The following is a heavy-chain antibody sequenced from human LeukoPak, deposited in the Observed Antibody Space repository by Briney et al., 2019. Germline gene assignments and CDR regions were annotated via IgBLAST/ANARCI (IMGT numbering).Heavy chain of an antibody. D-gene: IGHD1-26*01. V-gene: IGHV1-24*01. CDR3: ARDRSIVGATGGAFDI. J-gene: IGHJ3*02. Sequence: ASVKVSCKVSGYTLTELSMHWVRQAPGKGLEWMGGFDPEDGETIYAQKFQGRVTMTEDTSTDTAHMELSSLRSEDTAVYYCARDRSIVGATGGAFDIWGQGTMVTVSS. CDR1: GYTLTELS. CDR2: FDPEDGET.